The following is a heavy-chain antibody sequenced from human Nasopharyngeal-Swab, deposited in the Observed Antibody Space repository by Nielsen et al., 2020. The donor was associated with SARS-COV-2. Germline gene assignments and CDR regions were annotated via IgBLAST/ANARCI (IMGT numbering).Heavy chain of an antibody. V-gene: IGHV1-18*01. D-gene: IGHD6-25*01. CDR3: ARVVVIRSAMDV. CDR2: ISAYNGNT. Sequence: WVRQAPGQGLEWMGWISAYNGNTNYAQKLQGRVTMTTDTSTSTAYMELRSLRSDDTAVYYCARVVVIRSAMDVWGQGTTVTVSS. J-gene: IGHJ6*02.